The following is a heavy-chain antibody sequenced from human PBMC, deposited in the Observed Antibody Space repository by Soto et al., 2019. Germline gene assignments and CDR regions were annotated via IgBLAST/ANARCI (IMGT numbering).Heavy chain of an antibody. Sequence: QVQLVQSGAEVMKPGSSVKVSCKASGGTFSSYAISWVRQAPGQGLEWMGGIIPIFGTANYAQKFQGRVTITADKSTSTAYMELSSLRSEDTAVYYCARDGLAYCGGDCYSAFDIWGQGTMVTVSS. D-gene: IGHD2-21*02. V-gene: IGHV1-69*06. CDR3: ARDGLAYCGGDCYSAFDI. CDR2: IIPIFGTA. J-gene: IGHJ3*02. CDR1: GGTFSSYA.